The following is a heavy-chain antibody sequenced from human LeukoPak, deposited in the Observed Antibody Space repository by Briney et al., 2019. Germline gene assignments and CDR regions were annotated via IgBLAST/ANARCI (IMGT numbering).Heavy chain of an antibody. CDR1: GGSISSGDYY. CDR3: ARDSITIFGVPGGWFDP. J-gene: IGHJ5*02. Sequence: SETLSLTCTVSGGSISSGDYYWSWIRQPTGRGLEWSGYIYYSGTPYYNPSLKSRVTISVDTSKNQFSLKLSSVTAADTAVYYCARDSITIFGVPGGWFDPWGQGTLVTVSS. CDR2: IYYSGTP. D-gene: IGHD3-3*01. V-gene: IGHV4-30-4*08.